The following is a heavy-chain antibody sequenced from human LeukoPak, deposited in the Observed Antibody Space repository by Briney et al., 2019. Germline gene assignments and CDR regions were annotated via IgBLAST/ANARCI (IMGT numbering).Heavy chain of an antibody. Sequence: PGGSLRLSCAASGFTFSSYAMHWVRQAPGKGLEWVAVISYDGSNKYYADSVKGRFTISRDNSKNTLYLQMNSLRAEDTAVYYCARAWSDYERSYFDYWGQGTLVTVSS. CDR1: GFTFSSYA. V-gene: IGHV3-30-3*01. CDR2: ISYDGSNK. J-gene: IGHJ4*02. D-gene: IGHD4-17*01. CDR3: ARAWSDYERSYFDY.